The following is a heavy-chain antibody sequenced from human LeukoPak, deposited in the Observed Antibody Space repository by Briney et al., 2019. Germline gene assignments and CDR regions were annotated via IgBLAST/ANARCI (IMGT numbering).Heavy chain of an antibody. Sequence: GGSLRLSCAASGFTFSSYGMHWVRQAPGKGLEWVAVISYVGSNKYYADSVKGRFTISRDNSKNTLYLQMNSLRAEDTAVYYCAKSLQVGVFDYWGQGTLVTVSS. V-gene: IGHV3-30*18. CDR3: AKSLQVGVFDY. D-gene: IGHD1-26*01. CDR2: ISYVGSNK. J-gene: IGHJ4*02. CDR1: GFTFSSYG.